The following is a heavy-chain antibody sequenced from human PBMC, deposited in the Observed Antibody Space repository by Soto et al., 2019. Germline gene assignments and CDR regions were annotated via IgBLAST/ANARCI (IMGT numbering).Heavy chain of an antibody. D-gene: IGHD3-10*01. J-gene: IGHJ4*02. CDR1: GFTFSSYA. CDR3: AKVATLITMVRGVDFYH. V-gene: IGHV3-23*01. CDR2: MSGNGGGT. Sequence: EVQLLESGGGLVQPGGSLRLSCAASGFTFSSYAMTWVRQAPGKGLEWVSAMSGNGGGTYYADSVKGRFTISRDYSKNTVYLQMNSLKAEATAVYYCAKVATLITMVRGVDFYHWGKGTLVTVSA.